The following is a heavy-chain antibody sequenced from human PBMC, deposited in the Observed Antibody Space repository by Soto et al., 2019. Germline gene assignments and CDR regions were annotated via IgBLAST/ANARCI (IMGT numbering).Heavy chain of an antibody. D-gene: IGHD3-10*01. J-gene: IGHJ4*02. CDR1: GGSFSGYY. V-gene: IGHV4-34*01. CDR3: ASSTPRGLLDY. CDR2: INHSGST. Sequence: SETLSLTCAVYGGSFSGYYWSWIRQPPGKGLEWIGEINHSGSTNYNPSLKSRVTISVDTSKNQFSLKLSSVTAADTAVYYCASSTPRGLLDYWGQGTLVTVSS.